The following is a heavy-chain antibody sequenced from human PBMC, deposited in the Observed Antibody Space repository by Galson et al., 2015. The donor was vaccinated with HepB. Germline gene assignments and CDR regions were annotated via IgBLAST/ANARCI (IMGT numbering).Heavy chain of an antibody. CDR1: GYSISSGYY. J-gene: IGHJ6*02. Sequence: SETLSLTCTVSGYSISSGYYWGWIRQPPGKGLEWIGSIYHSGSTYYNPSLKSRVTISVDTSKNQFSLKLSSVTAADTAVYYCAREGGWWFGELFWNYYGMDVWGQGTTVTVSS. V-gene: IGHV4-38-2*02. D-gene: IGHD3-10*01. CDR2: IYHSGST. CDR3: AREGGWWFGELFWNYYGMDV.